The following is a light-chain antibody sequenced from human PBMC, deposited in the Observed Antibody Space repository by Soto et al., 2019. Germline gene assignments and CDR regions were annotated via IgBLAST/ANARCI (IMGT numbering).Light chain of an antibody. Sequence: ELVLTQSPDTLSLSPGERATLSCTASQTVTSSCLDWYQRKPGQAPRRLIHTTSTRATDIPDRFSGSGSGTYFTITISRLQPADFAVYYWQQCGGSSLFSFGPGTRVDI. CDR2: TTS. CDR3: QQCGGSSLFS. V-gene: IGKV3-20*01. CDR1: QTVTSSC. J-gene: IGKJ3*01.